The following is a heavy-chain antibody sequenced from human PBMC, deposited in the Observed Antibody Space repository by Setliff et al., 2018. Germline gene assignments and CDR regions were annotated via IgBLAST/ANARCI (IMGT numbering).Heavy chain of an antibody. Sequence: SETLSLTCTVSGGSISSDSDYWSWIRQSAGKGLEWIGRIYASGSTEYNPSLGSRVTISVDTSRNQFSQQLSSVTSADTAIYYCTKGRVGLAARAGYWGQGTLVTVSS. D-gene: IGHD1-26*01. CDR1: GGSISSDSDY. CDR3: TKGRVGLAARAGY. V-gene: IGHV4-61*02. J-gene: IGHJ4*02. CDR2: IYASGST.